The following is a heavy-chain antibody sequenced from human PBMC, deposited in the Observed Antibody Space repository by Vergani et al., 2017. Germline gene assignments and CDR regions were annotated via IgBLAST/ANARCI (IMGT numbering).Heavy chain of an antibody. V-gene: IGHV4-61*05. CDR3: ASDTHSGQRADR. CDR1: GGSITSSSYY. D-gene: IGHD6-19*01. J-gene: IGHJ5*02. Sequence: QLHLQESGPGLLKPSETLSLTCTVSGGSITSSSYYWGWIRQPPGKGLEWIGSIHYSENTNYNPSLKTRVTISVDTSKNQFSLTLTSVTAADTAVYYCASDTHSGQRADRWGQGILVTVTS. CDR2: IHYSENT.